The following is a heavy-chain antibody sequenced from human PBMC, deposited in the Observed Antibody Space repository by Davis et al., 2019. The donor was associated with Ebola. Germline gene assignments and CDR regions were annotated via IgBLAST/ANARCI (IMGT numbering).Heavy chain of an antibody. CDR1: GGSFSGYY. CDR3: ARGYSSSGGWFDP. V-gene: IGHV4-34*01. CDR2: INHSGST. Sequence: SETLSLTCAVYGGSFSGYYWSWIRQPPGKGLEWIGEINHSGSTNYNPSLKSRVTISVDRSKNQFSLKLSSVTAADTAVYYCARGYSSSGGWFDPWGQGTLVTVSS. J-gene: IGHJ5*02. D-gene: IGHD6-6*01.